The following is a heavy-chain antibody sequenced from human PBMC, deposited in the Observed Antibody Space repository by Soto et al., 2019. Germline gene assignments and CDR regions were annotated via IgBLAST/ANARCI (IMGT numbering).Heavy chain of an antibody. J-gene: IGHJ4*02. Sequence: GGSLRLSCAASGFTFSDYYMSWIRQATGKGLEWVSYISSSSSYTNYADSVKGRFTISRDNAKNSLYLQMNSLRAEDTAVYYCARDHVHGPDSTDVGPFDYWGQGTLVTVSS. CDR2: ISSSSSYT. D-gene: IGHD2-15*01. CDR1: GFTFSDYY. V-gene: IGHV3-11*06. CDR3: ARDHVHGPDSTDVGPFDY.